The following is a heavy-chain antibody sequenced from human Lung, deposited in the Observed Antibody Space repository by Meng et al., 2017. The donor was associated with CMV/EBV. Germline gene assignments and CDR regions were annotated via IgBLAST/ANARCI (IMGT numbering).Heavy chain of an antibody. CDR2: IKEDGSER. CDR3: VRGRGLDA. J-gene: IGHJ6*02. CDR1: GFSLSAYW. V-gene: IGHV3-7*01. Sequence: GESLKISCAASGFSLSAYWMTWVRQAPGQGLEWVANIKEDGSERDYVDSVEGRFTISRDNSRNSLFLEMNSLRVGDTAVYYCVRGRGLDAWGQGPTVTVSS. D-gene: IGHD6-25*01.